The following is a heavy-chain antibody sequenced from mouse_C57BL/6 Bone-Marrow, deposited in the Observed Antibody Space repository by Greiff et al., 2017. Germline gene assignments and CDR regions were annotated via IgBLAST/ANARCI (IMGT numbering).Heavy chain of an antibody. D-gene: IGHD2-1*01. CDR3: ARPLYGNLFAY. V-gene: IGHV1-4*01. Sequence: QVQLKESGAELARPGASVKMSCKASGYTFTSYTMHWVKQRPGQGLEWIGYINPSSGYTKYNQKFKDKATLTADKSSSTAYMQLSSLTSEDSAVYYCARPLYGNLFAYWGQGTLVTDSA. J-gene: IGHJ3*01. CDR1: GYTFTSYT. CDR2: INPSSGYT.